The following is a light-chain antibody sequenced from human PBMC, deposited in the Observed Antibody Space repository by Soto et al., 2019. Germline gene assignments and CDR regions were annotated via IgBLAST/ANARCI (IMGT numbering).Light chain of an antibody. CDR1: QSVSSSY. CDR2: GAS. J-gene: IGKJ5*01. V-gene: IGKV3-20*01. Sequence: EIVLTQSPGTLSLXPGERATLSCRASQSVSSSYLAWYQQKPGQAPRLLIYGASSRATGIPDRFSGSGSGTDFTLTISRLEPEDFAVYYCHHYGGSPITFGQGTRLEIK. CDR3: HHYGGSPIT.